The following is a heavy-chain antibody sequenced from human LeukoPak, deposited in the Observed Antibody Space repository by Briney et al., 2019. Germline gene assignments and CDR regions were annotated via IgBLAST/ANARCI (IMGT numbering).Heavy chain of an antibody. CDR2: TYYRSTWFY. D-gene: IGHD3-9*01. J-gene: IGHJ5*02. CDR1: GDSVSNNGAA. V-gene: IGHV6-1*01. CDR3: ARDPPNDKSFDL. Sequence: SQTLSLTCAISGDSVSNNGAAWNWIRQSPSRGFEWLGRTYYRSTWFYDYAVSLKSRVTINPDTSKNQFYLHLKSVTPEDTAMYYCARDPPNDKSFDLWGQGTLVSVSS.